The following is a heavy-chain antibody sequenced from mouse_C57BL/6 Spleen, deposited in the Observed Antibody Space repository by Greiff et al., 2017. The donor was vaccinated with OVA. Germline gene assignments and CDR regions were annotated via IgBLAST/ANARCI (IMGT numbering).Heavy chain of an antibody. CDR3: ASREATDYAMDY. D-gene: IGHD3-2*02. V-gene: IGHV1-81*01. Sequence: VQLQESGAELARPGASVKLSCKASGYTFTSYALSWLKQRTGQGLEWIGEIYPRSGNTYYNEKFKGKATLTADKSSSTAYMELRSLTSEDSAVYFCASREATDYAMDYWGQGTSVTVSS. CDR1: GYTFTSYA. CDR2: IYPRSGNT. J-gene: IGHJ4*01.